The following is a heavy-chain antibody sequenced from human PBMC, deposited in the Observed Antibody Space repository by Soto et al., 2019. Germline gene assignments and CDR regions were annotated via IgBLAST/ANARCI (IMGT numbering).Heavy chain of an antibody. V-gene: IGHV3-30*18. CDR2: ISKDGSNK. D-gene: IGHD2-2*01. J-gene: IGHJ6*02. CDR3: AKDMATTSRPTYYYYYGMDV. CDR1: GFTFSSYG. Sequence: PGGSLTLSCAASGFTFSSYGIHWVRQAPGKGLEWVAVISKDGSNKYYADSVKGRFTISRDNSKNTLDLQMNSLRAEDTAVYHCAKDMATTSRPTYYYYYGMDVWGQGTTVTVSS.